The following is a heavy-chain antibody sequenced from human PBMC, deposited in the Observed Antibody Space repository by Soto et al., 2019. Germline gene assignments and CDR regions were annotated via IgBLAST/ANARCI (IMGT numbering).Heavy chain of an antibody. CDR2: ITGSGGST. CDR1: GFTLSTYA. V-gene: IGHV3-23*01. CDR3: VKPRGNPFGGFYN. J-gene: IGHJ3*02. Sequence: GGSLRLXCVASGFTLSTYAMSWVRQAPGKGLEWVSGITGSGGSTYYADSVKGRFTISRDNSKSTGSLHMNSLRAEDTAVYYWVKPRGNPFGGFYNWGQGTMVTVSS. D-gene: IGHD3-16*01.